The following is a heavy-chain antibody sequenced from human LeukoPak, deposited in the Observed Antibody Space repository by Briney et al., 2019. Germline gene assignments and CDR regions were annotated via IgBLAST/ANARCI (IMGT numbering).Heavy chain of an antibody. CDR2: IDQSGGRN. Sequence: PGGSLRLSCAASGFTFSRFWMNWVRQAPGRGLEWVANIDQSGGRNNYVDSVKGRFTISRDNAKNSLFLEMSSLRADDTGVYFCARDVEGGTFDIWGQGTTVTVSS. CDR1: GFTFSRFW. D-gene: IGHD3-16*01. CDR3: ARDVEGGTFDI. V-gene: IGHV3-7*05. J-gene: IGHJ3*02.